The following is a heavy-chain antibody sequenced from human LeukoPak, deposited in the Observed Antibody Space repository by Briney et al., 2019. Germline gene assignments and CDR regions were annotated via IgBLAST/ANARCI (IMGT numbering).Heavy chain of an antibody. V-gene: IGHV4-39*07. CDR3: ASSGAGQFDY. CDR1: GCSISSSSYS. CDR2: IYYSGST. Sequence: SETLSLTCTVSGCSISSSSYSWGWIRQPPGKGLEWIGSIYYSGSTYYNPSLKSRVTISVDTSKNQFSLKLSSVTAAATAVYYCASSGAGQFDYWGQGTLVTVSS. D-gene: IGHD3-10*01. J-gene: IGHJ4*02.